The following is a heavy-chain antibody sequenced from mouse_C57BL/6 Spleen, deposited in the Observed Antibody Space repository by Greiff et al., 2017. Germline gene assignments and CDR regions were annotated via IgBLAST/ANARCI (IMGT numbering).Heavy chain of an antibody. CDR1: GFSLTSYG. J-gene: IGHJ4*01. Sequence: VRLMESGPGLVAPSQRLSITCTVSGFSLTSYGVDWVRQPPGKGLEWLGVIWGGGSTNYNSALMSRLSISKDNSKSQVFLKMNSLQTDDTAMYYCAKDGLRRGGYYAMDYWGQGTSVTVSS. D-gene: IGHD2-4*01. CDR2: IWGGGST. CDR3: AKDGLRRGGYYAMDY. V-gene: IGHV2-9*01.